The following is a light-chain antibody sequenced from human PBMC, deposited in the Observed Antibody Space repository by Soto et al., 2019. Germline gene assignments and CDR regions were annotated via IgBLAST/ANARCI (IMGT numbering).Light chain of an antibody. CDR3: QQYNSYSPWT. J-gene: IGKJ1*01. CDR1: QSVTSNY. Sequence: TQSPGTLSLSPGERATLSCRPSQSVTSNYLAWYQQKPGKAPKLLIYDASSLEGGVPSRFSVSGSGTEFTLTISSLQPDDFATYYCQQYNSYSPWTFGQGTKVDIK. CDR2: DAS. V-gene: IGKV1-5*01.